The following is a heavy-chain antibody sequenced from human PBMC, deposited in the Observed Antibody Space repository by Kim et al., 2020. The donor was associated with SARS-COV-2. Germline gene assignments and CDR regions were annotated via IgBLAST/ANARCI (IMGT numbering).Heavy chain of an antibody. Sequence: ASVKVSCKASGYTFTSYAMHWVRQAPGQRLEWMGWINAGNGNTKYSQKFQGRVTITRDTSASTAYMELSSLRSEDTAVYYCARGAVVIKVGLGDYWGQGTLVTVSS. CDR2: INAGNGNT. CDR1: GYTFTSYA. V-gene: IGHV1-3*01. J-gene: IGHJ4*02. D-gene: IGHD3-22*01. CDR3: ARGAVVIKVGLGDY.